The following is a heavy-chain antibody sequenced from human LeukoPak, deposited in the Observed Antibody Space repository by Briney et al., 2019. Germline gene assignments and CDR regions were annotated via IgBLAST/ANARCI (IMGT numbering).Heavy chain of an antibody. CDR1: GFTFSTYA. V-gene: IGHV3-30-3*01. Sequence: GGSLRLSCAASGFTFSTYAMNWVRQAPGKGLEWVTSITYDGSNKYYADSVKGRFTISRDNSQNTLYLQMNSLRAEDTAVYHCSCPLCTRTSCHWNDAFDIWGQGTMVTVSS. CDR2: ITYDGSNK. J-gene: IGHJ3*02. D-gene: IGHD2-2*01. CDR3: SCPLCTRTSCHWNDAFDI.